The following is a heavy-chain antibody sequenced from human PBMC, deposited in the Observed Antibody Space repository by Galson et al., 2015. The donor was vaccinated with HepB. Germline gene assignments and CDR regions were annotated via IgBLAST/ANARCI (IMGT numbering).Heavy chain of an antibody. CDR1: GFTFSSYR. Sequence: SLRLSCAASGFTFSSYRMSWVRQAPGKGLEWVANIKQDGSEKYYVDSVKGRFTISRDNAKNSLYLQMNSLRAEDTAVYYCARDSSGSLSLVVGNWYFDLWGRGTLATVSS. CDR2: IKQDGSEK. J-gene: IGHJ2*01. CDR3: ARDSSGSLSLVVGNWYFDL. V-gene: IGHV3-7*01. D-gene: IGHD1-26*01.